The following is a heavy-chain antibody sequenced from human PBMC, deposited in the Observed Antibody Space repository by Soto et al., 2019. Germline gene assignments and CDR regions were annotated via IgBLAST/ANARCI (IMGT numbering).Heavy chain of an antibody. Sequence: QVQLVESGGGAVQPGESLRLSCVASGFDFTYYAMHWVRQAPGKGLESVAVMSSDGSKIHHTDSVKGRFTISRDNSKNTLYLQMNSLRKEDTDVYFCAKDEGVGGTLGLLDYWGQGTLVSVSS. CDR3: AKDEGVGGTLGLLDY. J-gene: IGHJ4*02. CDR2: MSSDGSKI. CDR1: GFDFTYYA. D-gene: IGHD1-26*01. V-gene: IGHV3-30*18.